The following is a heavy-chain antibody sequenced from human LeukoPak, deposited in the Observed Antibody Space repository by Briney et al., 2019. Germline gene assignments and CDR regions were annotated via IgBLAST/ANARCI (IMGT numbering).Heavy chain of an antibody. CDR1: GGTFSSYA. CDR2: IIPIFGTA. Sequence: SVKVSCKASGGTFSSYAISWVRQAPGQGLEWMGGIIPIFGTANYAQKFQGRVTITADKSTSTAYMELSSLRSEDTAVYYCAKDQRGSYWGYFDVWGRGTLVTVSS. D-gene: IGHD2-21*01. CDR3: AKDQRGSYWGYFDV. V-gene: IGHV1-69*06. J-gene: IGHJ2*01.